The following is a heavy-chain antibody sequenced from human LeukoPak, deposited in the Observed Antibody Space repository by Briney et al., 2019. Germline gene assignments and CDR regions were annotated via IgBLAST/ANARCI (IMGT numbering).Heavy chain of an antibody. J-gene: IGHJ4*02. CDR3: ATDRGWRTSGYYLYYFEY. CDR1: GFVFRNYF. V-gene: IGHV3-7*01. Sequence: GGSLRLSCAASGFVFRNYFMSWVRQAPGKGLEWVASIKNDGSERYYVDSVRGRYTIYRDNTKKSLFLQMSSLRAEDTAVYYCATDRGWRTSGYYLYYFEYWGQGTLVTFSS. D-gene: IGHD3-3*01. CDR2: IKNDGSER.